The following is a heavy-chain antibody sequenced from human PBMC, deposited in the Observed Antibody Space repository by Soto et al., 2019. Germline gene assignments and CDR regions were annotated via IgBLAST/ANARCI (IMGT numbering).Heavy chain of an antibody. Sequence: QVQLVESGGGVVQPGTSLRLSCPASGFTFSNYGMHWVRQAPGKGLEWVTLISYDGSNKYYADSVKGRFTISRDSSKNTLYLQMNSLRAEDTAVYYCAKGYCSGGSCYSPFDYWGQGTLVTVSS. D-gene: IGHD2-15*01. CDR2: ISYDGSNK. CDR3: AKGYCSGGSCYSPFDY. J-gene: IGHJ4*02. CDR1: GFTFSNYG. V-gene: IGHV3-30*18.